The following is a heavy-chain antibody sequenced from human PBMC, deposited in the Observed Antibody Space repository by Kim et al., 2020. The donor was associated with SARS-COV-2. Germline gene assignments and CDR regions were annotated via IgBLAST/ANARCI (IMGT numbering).Heavy chain of an antibody. CDR1: GYTFTGYY. CDR2: INPNTGDT. Sequence: ASVNVSCKASGYTFTGYYMHWVRQAPGQGLEWMAWINPNTGDTNYAQKFQGRVTMTRDTSISTAYMELSRLRSDDTALYYCARGAVVVTSRFDYWGQGTLVTVSS. V-gene: IGHV1-2*02. J-gene: IGHJ4*02. CDR3: ARGAVVVTSRFDY. D-gene: IGHD3-22*01.